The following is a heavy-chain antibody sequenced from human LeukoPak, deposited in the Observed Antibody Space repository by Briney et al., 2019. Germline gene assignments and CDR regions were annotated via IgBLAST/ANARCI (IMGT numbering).Heavy chain of an antibody. V-gene: IGHV3-30*04. Sequence: QSGGSLRLSCAASGFTFSSYAMHWVRQAPGKGLEWVAVISNDGSNKYYADSVKGRFTISRDNSKNTLYLQMNSLRAEDTAVYYCARDIRDYYDSPDYWGQGTLVTVSS. CDR1: GFTFSSYA. CDR2: ISNDGSNK. CDR3: ARDIRDYYDSPDY. D-gene: IGHD3-22*01. J-gene: IGHJ4*02.